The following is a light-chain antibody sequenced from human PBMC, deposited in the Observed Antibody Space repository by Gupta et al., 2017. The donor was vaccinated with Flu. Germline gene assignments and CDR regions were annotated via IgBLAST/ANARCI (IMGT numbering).Light chain of an antibody. J-gene: IGKJ2*01. Sequence: DIVMTQSPDSLAVSLGERATINCKSSQSVLYKSNNQNYLAWYQQKPGQPPKLLIYWASTRESGVPDRFSGSGSGTDFTLTIRSLQAEDVAVYYCQQYYNTPYTFGQGTKLEIK. CDR2: WAS. V-gene: IGKV4-1*01. CDR3: QQYYNTPYT. CDR1: QSVLYKSNNQNY.